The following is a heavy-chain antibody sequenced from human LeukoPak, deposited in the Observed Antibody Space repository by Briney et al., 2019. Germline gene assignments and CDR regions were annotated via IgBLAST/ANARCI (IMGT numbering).Heavy chain of an antibody. J-gene: IGHJ4*02. D-gene: IGHD3-10*01. CDR1: GFTFSSYS. Sequence: GGSLRLSCAASGFTFSSYSMNWVRQAPGKGLEWVAVIWYDGSNKYYADSVKGRFTISRDNSKNTLYLQMNSLRAEDTAVYYCARDNVYGSGSYLDYWGQGTLVTVSS. V-gene: IGHV3-33*08. CDR2: IWYDGSNK. CDR3: ARDNVYGSGSYLDY.